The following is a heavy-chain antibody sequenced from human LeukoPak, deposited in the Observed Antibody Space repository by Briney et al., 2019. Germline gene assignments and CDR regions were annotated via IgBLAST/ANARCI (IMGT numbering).Heavy chain of an antibody. J-gene: IGHJ5*02. V-gene: IGHV4-59*01. Sequence: KPSETLSLTCAVYGGSFSGYYWSWIRQPPGKGLEWIGYIYYTGSTNYNPSLQSRVTISVDPSRNQFSLKMTSLTAADTALYYCARADSSSWYSWFDPWGQGILVTVSS. D-gene: IGHD6-13*01. CDR3: ARADSSSWYSWFDP. CDR1: GGSFSGYY. CDR2: IYYTGST.